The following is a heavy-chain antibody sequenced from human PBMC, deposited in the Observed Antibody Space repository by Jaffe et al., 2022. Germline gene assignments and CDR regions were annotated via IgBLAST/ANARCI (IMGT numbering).Heavy chain of an antibody. V-gene: IGHV3-49*03. Sequence: EVQLVESGGGLVQPGRSLRLSCTASGFTFGDYAMSWFRQAPGKGLEWVGFIRSKAYGGTTEYAASVKGRFTISRDDSKSIAYLQMNSLKTEDTAVYYCTRKEDNRCSSTSCYPSLPYYYYYYMDVWGKGTTVTVSS. D-gene: IGHD2-2*01. CDR1: GFTFGDYA. J-gene: IGHJ6*03. CDR2: IRSKAYGGTT. CDR3: TRKEDNRCSSTSCYPSLPYYYYYYMDV.